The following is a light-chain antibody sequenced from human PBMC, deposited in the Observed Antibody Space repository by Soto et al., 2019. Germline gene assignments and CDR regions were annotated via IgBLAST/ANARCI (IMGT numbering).Light chain of an antibody. CDR3: QQYNNWPPG. CDR2: GAS. CDR1: QSVSSSY. Sequence: EIVLTQSPGTLSLSPGERATLSCRASQSVSSSYLAWYQQKPGQAPRVLIYGASTRATGIPARFSGSGSGTEFTLTISSLQSEDFAVYYCQQYNNWPPGFGGGTKVDIK. V-gene: IGKV3-15*01. J-gene: IGKJ4*01.